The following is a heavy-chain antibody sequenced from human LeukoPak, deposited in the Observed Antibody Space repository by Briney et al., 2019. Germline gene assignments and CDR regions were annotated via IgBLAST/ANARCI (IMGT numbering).Heavy chain of an antibody. CDR3: ARETPRRGETRDGYR. V-gene: IGHV3-7*01. CDR2: IKEDGSET. CDR1: GVTFKNYW. Sequence: GGSLRLSCAASGVTFKNYWMNWVRQVPGKGLECLANIKEDGSETYYADSVKGRFTISRDNPKNLLFLQINSLRVEDTAVYYCARETPRRGETRDGYRWGQGTVVTVSS. D-gene: IGHD5-24*01. J-gene: IGHJ4*02.